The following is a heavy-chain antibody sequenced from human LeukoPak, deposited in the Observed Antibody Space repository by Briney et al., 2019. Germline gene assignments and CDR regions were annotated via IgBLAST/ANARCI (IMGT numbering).Heavy chain of an antibody. D-gene: IGHD2-15*01. CDR1: GGSISSYY. V-gene: IGHV4-59*01. J-gene: IGHJ6*03. CDR2: IYYSGST. Sequence: SETLSLTCTVSGGSISSYYWSWIRQPPGKALEWIGYIYYSGSTNYNPSLKSRVTISVDTSKNQFSLKLSSVTAADTAVYYCARGLSGPYYYYYMDVWGKGTTVTVSS. CDR3: ARGLSGPYYYYYMDV.